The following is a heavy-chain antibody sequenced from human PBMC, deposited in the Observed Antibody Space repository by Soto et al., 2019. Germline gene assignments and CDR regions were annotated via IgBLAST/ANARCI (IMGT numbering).Heavy chain of an antibody. CDR2: IYYSGST. CDR3: ARVIGGVIVKLDY. D-gene: IGHD3-16*02. Sequence: PSETLSLTCTVSGGSISSSSYYWGWIRQHPGKGLEWIGYIYYSGSTYYNPSLKSRVTISVDTSKNQFSLKLSSVTAADTAVYYCARVIGGVIVKLDYWGQGTLVTVSS. J-gene: IGHJ4*02. V-gene: IGHV4-31*03. CDR1: GGSISSSSYY.